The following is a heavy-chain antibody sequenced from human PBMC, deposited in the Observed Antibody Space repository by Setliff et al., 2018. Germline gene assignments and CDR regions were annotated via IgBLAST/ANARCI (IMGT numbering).Heavy chain of an antibody. CDR2: IYSSGTT. D-gene: IGHD3-3*01. Sequence: LSLTCSVFGDSLTRSSSWWGWIRQPAGKGLEWIGNIYSSGTTKYNPSLKSRVTISVDTSKRQFPLNLLSVTAADTAVYYCARMSRYSEFWSGYAEDYYSSYIDVWGAGATVTVSS. CDR1: GDSLTRSSSW. J-gene: IGHJ6*03. CDR3: ARMSRYSEFWSGYAEDYYSSYIDV. V-gene: IGHV4-61*09.